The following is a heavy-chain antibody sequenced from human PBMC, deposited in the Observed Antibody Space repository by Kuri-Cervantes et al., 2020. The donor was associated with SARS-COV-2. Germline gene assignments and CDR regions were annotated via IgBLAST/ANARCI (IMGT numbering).Heavy chain of an antibody. CDR2: IYPGDSDT. Sequence: GEVLKISCKGADYSFTTSWICWVRQMRGKCLEWMCIIYPGDSDTRYSPSFQGQVTISADKSISTAFLQWSSLKASDTAIYYCARRAYGAQVDYYYMDVWGKGTTVTVSS. D-gene: IGHD4-17*01. CDR3: ARRAYGAQVDYYYMDV. CDR1: DYSFTTSW. J-gene: IGHJ6*03. V-gene: IGHV5-51*01.